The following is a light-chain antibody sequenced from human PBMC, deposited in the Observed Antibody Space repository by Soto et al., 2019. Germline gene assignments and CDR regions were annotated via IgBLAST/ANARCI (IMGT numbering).Light chain of an antibody. CDR1: SGHSSYA. CDR2: LNSDGSH. CDR3: QTWGTGIHVV. Sequence: QSVLTQSPSASASLGASVKLTCTLSSGHSSYAIAWHQQQPEKGPRYLMKLNSDGSHSKGDGIPDRFSGSSSGAERYLTISSRQSEDEADYYCQTWGTGIHVVFGGGTQLTVL. V-gene: IGLV4-69*01. J-gene: IGLJ2*01.